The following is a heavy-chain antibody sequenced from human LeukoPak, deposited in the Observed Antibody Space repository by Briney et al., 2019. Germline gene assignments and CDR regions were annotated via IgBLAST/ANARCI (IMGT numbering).Heavy chain of an antibody. CDR3: ARGGITMIVVDDAFDI. CDR1: GFTFSSYA. V-gene: IGHV3-30*04. J-gene: IGHJ3*02. D-gene: IGHD3-22*01. CDR2: ISYDGSNK. Sequence: PGGSLRLSCAASGFTFSSYAMHWVRQAPGKGLEWVAVISYDGSNKYYADSVKGRFTISRDNSKNTLYLQMNSLRAEDTAVYYRARGGITMIVVDDAFDIWGQGTMVTVSS.